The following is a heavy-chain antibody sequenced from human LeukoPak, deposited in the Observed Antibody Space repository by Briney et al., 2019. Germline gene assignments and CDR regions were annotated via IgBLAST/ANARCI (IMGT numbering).Heavy chain of an antibody. CDR1: GFSFNNYT. CDR2: ISSSRTYI. CDR3: ATLRHYAPRWFDP. Sequence: NPGGSLRLSCAASGFSFNNYTFNWVRQAPGKGLEWVASISSSRTYIFYADSVQGRFTTSRDNSKNSVYLQMDSLTTDDTAVYYCATLRHYAPRWFDPWGQGTLVTVSS. J-gene: IGHJ5*02. V-gene: IGHV3-21*01. D-gene: IGHD4-17*01.